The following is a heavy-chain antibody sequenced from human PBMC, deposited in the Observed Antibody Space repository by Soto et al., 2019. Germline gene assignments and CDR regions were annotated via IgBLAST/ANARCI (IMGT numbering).Heavy chain of an antibody. D-gene: IGHD3-10*01. Sequence: SETLSLTCAFSVGSISSGGYSCSWVRQPPWKGLEWIGYIYHSGSTYYNPSLKSRVTISVDRSKNQFSLKLSSVTAADTAVYYCARESTLVRGVDYGMEVWGQGTTVNVS. CDR1: VGSISSGGYS. V-gene: IGHV4-30-2*01. J-gene: IGHJ6*01. CDR3: ARESTLVRGVDYGMEV. CDR2: IYHSGST.